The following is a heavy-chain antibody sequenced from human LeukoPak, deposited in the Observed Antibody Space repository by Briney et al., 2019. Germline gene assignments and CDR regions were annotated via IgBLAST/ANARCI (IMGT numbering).Heavy chain of an antibody. CDR3: AKRLLCCYGPGFDY. CDR1: GFTFNNYA. Sequence: GGSLRLSCAASGFTFNNYAMTWVRQAPGKGLEWVSGISLGTSDTYYADSVKGRFTISRDNSRTTLYLQMNSLRAEDSAVYYFAKRLLCCYGPGFDYWGQGTLVTVSS. J-gene: IGHJ4*02. V-gene: IGHV3-23*01. D-gene: IGHD4/OR15-4a*01. CDR2: ISLGTSDT.